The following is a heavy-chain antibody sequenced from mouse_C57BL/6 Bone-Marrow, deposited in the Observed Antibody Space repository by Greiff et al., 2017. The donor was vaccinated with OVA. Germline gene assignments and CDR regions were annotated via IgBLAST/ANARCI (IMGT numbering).Heavy chain of an antibody. V-gene: IGHV1-81*01. CDR1: GYTFTSYG. CDR2: IYPRSGNT. Sequence: QVQLQQSGAELARPGASVKLSCKASGYTFTSYGISWVKQRTGQGLEWIGEIYPRSGNTYYNEKFKGKATLTADTSSSTAYMELRSLTSEDSAVYFCARHSYCHYYAMDYWGQGTSVTVSS. CDR3: ARHSYCHYYAMDY. D-gene: IGHD2-12*01. J-gene: IGHJ4*01.